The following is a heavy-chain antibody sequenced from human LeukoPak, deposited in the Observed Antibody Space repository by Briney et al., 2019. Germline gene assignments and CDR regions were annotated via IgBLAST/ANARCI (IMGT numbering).Heavy chain of an antibody. D-gene: IGHD3-10*01. V-gene: IGHV3-30*02. J-gene: IGHJ5*02. CDR2: IRYDGSNK. CDR3: ARVLLGSWDWFDP. CDR1: GFTFSSYG. Sequence: PGGSLRLSCAASGFTFSSYGMHWVRQAPGKGLEWVAFIRYDGSNKYYADSVKGRFTISRDNSKNTLYLQMNGLRAEDTAVYYCARVLLGSWDWFDPWGQGTLVTVSS.